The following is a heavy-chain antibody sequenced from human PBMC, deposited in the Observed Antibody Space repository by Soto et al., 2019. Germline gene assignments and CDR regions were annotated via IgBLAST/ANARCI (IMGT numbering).Heavy chain of an antibody. V-gene: IGHV3-7*01. J-gene: IGHJ5*02. CDR2: IKQDGGEA. Sequence: GSLRLSCAASGFTFSSFWMHWVRQAPGRGLEWVANIKQDGGEAHYVDSVRGRFTISRDNGKNSLYLQMNNVRAEDTAIYYCARDRYSGSFWFDPWGQGILVTVSS. CDR3: ARDRYSGSFWFDP. D-gene: IGHD1-26*01. CDR1: GFTFSSFW.